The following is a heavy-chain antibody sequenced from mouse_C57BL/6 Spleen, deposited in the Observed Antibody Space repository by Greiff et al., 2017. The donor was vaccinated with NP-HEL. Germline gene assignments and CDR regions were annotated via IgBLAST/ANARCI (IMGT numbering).Heavy chain of an antibody. D-gene: IGHD1-1*01. V-gene: IGHV14-2*01. CDR1: GFNIKDYY. CDR3: ARPIYGSSYVGAMDY. Sequence: EVKLQESGAELVKPGASVKLSCTASGFNIKDYYMHWVKQRTEQGLEWIGRIDPEDGETKYAPKFQGKATITADTSSNTAYLQLSSLTSEDTAVYYCARPIYGSSYVGAMDYWGQGTSVTVSS. J-gene: IGHJ4*01. CDR2: IDPEDGET.